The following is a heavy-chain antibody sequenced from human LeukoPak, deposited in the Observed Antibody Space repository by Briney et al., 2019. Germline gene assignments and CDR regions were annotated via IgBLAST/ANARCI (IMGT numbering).Heavy chain of an antibody. J-gene: IGHJ4*02. D-gene: IGHD6-6*01. Sequence: SETLSLTCTVSGGSISSYYWSWIRQPPGKGLEWIGYISYSGSTNYNPSLKSRVTISIDTSKNQFSLKLSSVTAADTAVYYCARGREYSSSCFDYWGQGTLVTVSS. CDR2: ISYSGST. CDR3: ARGREYSSSCFDY. CDR1: GGSISSYY. V-gene: IGHV4-59*01.